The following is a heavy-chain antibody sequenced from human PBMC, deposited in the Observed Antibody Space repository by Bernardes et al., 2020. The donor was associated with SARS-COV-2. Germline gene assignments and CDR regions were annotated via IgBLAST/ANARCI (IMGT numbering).Heavy chain of an antibody. CDR2: ISSGSTNI. J-gene: IGHJ4*02. Sequence: GGSLRLSCAASGFTFSSYTMNWVRQAPGKGLEWVASISSGSTNIYYADSVKGRFTISRDNAKNSLYLQMNSLSAEDTALYYCARDKAKAPAATGGYWGQGTLVTVSS. CDR3: ARDKAKAPAATGGY. D-gene: IGHD2-2*01. CDR1: GFTFSSYT. V-gene: IGHV3-21*01.